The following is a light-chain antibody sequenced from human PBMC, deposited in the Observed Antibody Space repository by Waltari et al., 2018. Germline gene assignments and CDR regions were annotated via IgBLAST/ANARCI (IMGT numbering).Light chain of an antibody. CDR1: QSISTY. CDR2: AAS. J-gene: IGKJ4*02. Sequence: DFQMTQSPSSLSASVGDRVTITCRASQSISTYLNWYQQKPGKAPNLRIYAASSLQSGVPSRFSGSGSETDFTHTISSLQPEDFATYYCQQRYSPLTFGGGTKVEIK. V-gene: IGKV1-39*01. CDR3: QQRYSPLT.